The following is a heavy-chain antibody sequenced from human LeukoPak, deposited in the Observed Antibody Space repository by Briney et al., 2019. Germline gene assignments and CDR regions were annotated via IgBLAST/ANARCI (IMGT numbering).Heavy chain of an antibody. V-gene: IGHV1-2*02. Sequence: ASVKVSCKASGYTFTDYYINWVRQAPGQGLEWIGWINPNSGDTSYAQKFQDRVTMTRDTSISTAYIELNFLRSDDTAVFYCARGDYYGSPKVVAAWGQGTLVTVSS. CDR1: GYTFTDYY. CDR3: ARGDYYGSPKVVAA. J-gene: IGHJ5*02. CDR2: INPNSGDT. D-gene: IGHD3-10*01.